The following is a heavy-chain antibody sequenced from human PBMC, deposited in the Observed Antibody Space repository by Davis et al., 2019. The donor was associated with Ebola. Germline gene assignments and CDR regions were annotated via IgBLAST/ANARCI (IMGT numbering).Heavy chain of an antibody. J-gene: IGHJ3*02. CDR3: ARLPDI. CDR1: GYSFTTYG. Sequence: ASVKVSCKASGYSFTTYGTHWVRQAPGQGLASMGWTNTNTGNPTYAKGFTGRFVFSLDTSVSTAYLQISSLKAEDTAVYYCARLPDIWGQGTMVTVSS. V-gene: IGHV7-4-1*02. CDR2: TNTNTGNP.